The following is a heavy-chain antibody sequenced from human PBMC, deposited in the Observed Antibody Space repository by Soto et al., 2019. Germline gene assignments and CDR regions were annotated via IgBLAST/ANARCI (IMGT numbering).Heavy chain of an antibody. Sequence: PGGSLRLSCAASGFTFSTYGMHWVRQAPGKGLEWVAVIWYDGSNKYYADSVKGRFTISRDNSKNTLYLQMNSLRAEDTAVYYCAREMDYYDSSGYYQDYWGQGTLVTVSS. D-gene: IGHD3-22*01. J-gene: IGHJ4*02. CDR3: AREMDYYDSSGYYQDY. CDR2: IWYDGSNK. V-gene: IGHV3-33*01. CDR1: GFTFSTYG.